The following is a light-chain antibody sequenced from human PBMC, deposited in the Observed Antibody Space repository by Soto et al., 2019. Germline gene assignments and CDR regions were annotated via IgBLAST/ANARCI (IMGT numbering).Light chain of an antibody. V-gene: IGKV3-20*01. CDR3: QRWGRSRRMYT. CDR2: GAS. CDR1: QSVSSTY. Sequence: ESVLTQSPGTLSLSPGERATLSCRASQSVSSTYFAWYQQKPGQAPRLLIYGASNSATGIPDRFSGSGSGAHITLNVSGLGPEDFAVYYCQRWGRSRRMYTVGQGTKLEIK. J-gene: IGKJ2*01.